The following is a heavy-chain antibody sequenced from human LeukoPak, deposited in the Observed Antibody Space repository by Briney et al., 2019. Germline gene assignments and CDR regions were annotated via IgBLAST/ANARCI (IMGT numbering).Heavy chain of an antibody. D-gene: IGHD1-1*01. CDR2: MNPNSGNT. CDR3: ANNALAGVVFDY. V-gene: IGHV1-8*01. CDR1: GYTFTSYD. Sequence: ASVKVSCKASGYTFTSYDINWVRQATGQGLEWMGWMNPNSGNTGYAQKFQGRVTMTRNTSISTAYIELSSLRSEDTAVYYCANNALAGVVFDYWGQGTLVTVSS. J-gene: IGHJ4*02.